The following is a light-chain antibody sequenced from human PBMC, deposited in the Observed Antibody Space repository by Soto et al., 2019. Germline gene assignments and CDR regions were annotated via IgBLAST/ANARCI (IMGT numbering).Light chain of an antibody. CDR2: GAS. J-gene: IGKJ2*01. CDR3: QHYGNSPPYT. V-gene: IGKV3-15*01. CDR1: ETVATN. Sequence: EVVMTQSPATLSVSPGERATLSCRASETVATNLAWYQQKPGQAPRLLISGASTRAAGISDRFRGSGSGTEFTLTISSLRSEDFAVYYCQHYGNSPPYTFGQGTKVDIK.